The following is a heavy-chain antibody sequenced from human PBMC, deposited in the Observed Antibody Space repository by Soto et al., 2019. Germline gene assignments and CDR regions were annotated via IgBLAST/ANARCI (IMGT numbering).Heavy chain of an antibody. V-gene: IGHV4-34*01. CDR2: INHSGST. CDR3: ARDNITIPADY. CDR1: GGSFSGYY. Sequence: QVQLQQWGAGLLKPSETLSLTCAVYGGSFSGYYWTWIRQPPGTGLEWIGEINHSGSTNYNPSLKTRVTLPVDTSKILFTLKLTSTAAADTSVYNCARDNITIPADYRGEEALWTVSS. D-gene: IGHD3-10*01. J-gene: IGHJ4*02.